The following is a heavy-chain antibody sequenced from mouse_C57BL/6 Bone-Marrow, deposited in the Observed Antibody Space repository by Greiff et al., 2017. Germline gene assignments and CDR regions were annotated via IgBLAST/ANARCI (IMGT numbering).Heavy chain of an antibody. Sequence: EVQGVASEGGLVQPGSSMKLSCTASGFTFSDYYMAWVRQVPEKGLEWVANINYDGSSTYYLDSLKSRFIISRDNAKNILYLQMSSLKSEDTATYYCARDKDYYGSSYWYFDVWGTGTTVTVSS. CDR2: INYDGSST. V-gene: IGHV5-16*01. CDR1: GFTFSDYY. CDR3: ARDKDYYGSSYWYFDV. J-gene: IGHJ1*03. D-gene: IGHD1-1*01.